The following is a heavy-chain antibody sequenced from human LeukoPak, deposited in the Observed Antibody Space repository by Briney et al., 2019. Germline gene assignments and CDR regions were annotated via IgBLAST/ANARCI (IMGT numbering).Heavy chain of an antibody. J-gene: IGHJ6*03. D-gene: IGHD2-2*01. CDR3: AGGYCSSTSCHGVYYYYMDA. Sequence: SETLSLTCTVSGGSISSYYWSWVRQPPGKGLEWIGYIYYSGSTNYNPSLKSRVTISVDTSKNQFSLKLSSVTAADTAVYYCAGGYCSSTSCHGVYYYYMDAWGKGTTVTVSS. CDR1: GGSISSYY. V-gene: IGHV4-59*01. CDR2: IYYSGST.